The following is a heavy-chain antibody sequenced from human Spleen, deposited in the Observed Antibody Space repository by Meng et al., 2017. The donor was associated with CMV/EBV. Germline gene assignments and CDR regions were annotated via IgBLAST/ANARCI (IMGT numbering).Heavy chain of an antibody. CDR2: INADGSST. V-gene: IGHV3-74*01. CDR1: GFTFSSYW. J-gene: IGHJ6*02. Sequence: GESLKISCAASGFTFSSYWMHWVRQTPGKGLVWVSRINADGSSTSYADSVRGRFTISRDNAQNTLYLQMNSLRAEDTAVYYCTRDSYYDSNYYGMDVWGQGATVTVSS. D-gene: IGHD3-3*01. CDR3: TRDSYYDSNYYGMDV.